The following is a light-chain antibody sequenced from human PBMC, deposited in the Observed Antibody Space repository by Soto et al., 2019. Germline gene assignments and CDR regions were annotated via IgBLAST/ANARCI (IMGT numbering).Light chain of an antibody. J-gene: IGKJ1*01. V-gene: IGKV3-15*01. CDR1: QSVSSN. Sequence: EIVMTQSPATLSVSPGERATLSCRASQSVSSNLAWYQQKPGQAPRLLIYGASTRATGIPARFSGSGSGTEFTLTISSLQFEDFAVYYCQQYTNWPPFGQGPKSDIK. CDR2: GAS. CDR3: QQYTNWPP.